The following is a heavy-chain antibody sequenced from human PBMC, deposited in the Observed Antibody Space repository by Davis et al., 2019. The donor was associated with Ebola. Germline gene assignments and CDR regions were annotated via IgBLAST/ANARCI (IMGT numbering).Heavy chain of an antibody. D-gene: IGHD6-19*01. J-gene: IGHJ6*02. CDR1: GGTSSSNA. V-gene: IGHV1-2*02. CDR2: INPKSGVT. CDR3: ARGSVAGTWHYGMAV. Sequence: AASVKVSCKASGGTSSSNAISWVRQAPGQGLQWMGWINPKSGVTEYAQKFQGRVTMTRDTSINTAYMELSGLTSDDTAVYYCARGSVAGTWHYGMAVWGQGTTVTVSS.